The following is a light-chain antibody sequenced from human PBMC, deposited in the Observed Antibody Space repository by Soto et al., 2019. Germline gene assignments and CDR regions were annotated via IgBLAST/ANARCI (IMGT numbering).Light chain of an antibody. CDR1: SSDVGGYNY. CDR2: EVS. V-gene: IGLV2-8*01. Sequence: QSVLTQPPYASGSPGQSVTISCTGTSSDVGGYNYVSWYQQHPGKAPKVMIYEVSQRPSGVPDRFSGSKSGNTASLTVSGLQADDEADYYCSSYAGSHNNVVFGGGTKLTVL. CDR3: SSYAGSHNNVV. J-gene: IGLJ2*01.